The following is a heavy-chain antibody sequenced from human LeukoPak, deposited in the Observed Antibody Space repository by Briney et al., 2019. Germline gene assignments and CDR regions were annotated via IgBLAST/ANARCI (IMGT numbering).Heavy chain of an antibody. J-gene: IGHJ4*02. V-gene: IGHV4-34*01. CDR3: ARDDSSGSLGY. D-gene: IGHD3-22*01. Sequence: SETLSHTCAVYGGSFSGYYWSWIRQPPGKGLEWIGEINHSGSTNYNPSLKSRVTISVDTSKNQFSLKLSSVTAADTAVYYCARDDSSGSLGYWGQGTLVTVSS. CDR2: INHSGST. CDR1: GGSFSGYY.